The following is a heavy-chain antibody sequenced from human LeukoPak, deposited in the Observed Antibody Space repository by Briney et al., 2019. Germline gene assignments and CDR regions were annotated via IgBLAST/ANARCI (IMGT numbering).Heavy chain of an antibody. CDR3: ARHENIFSTFDM. CDR2: IDPSDSYT. V-gene: IGHV5-10-1*01. Sequence: GASLKISCKGSGYCFTSYWITWVRQMPGKGLEWMGRIDPSDSYTNYSPSFQGHVTISADKSISTAYLQWSSLKASDTAIYYCARHENIFSTFDMWGQGTMVTVSS. D-gene: IGHD3-9*01. CDR1: GYCFTSYW. J-gene: IGHJ3*02.